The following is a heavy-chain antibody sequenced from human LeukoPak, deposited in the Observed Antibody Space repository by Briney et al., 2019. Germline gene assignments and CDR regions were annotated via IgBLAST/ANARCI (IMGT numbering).Heavy chain of an antibody. CDR3: ARDTNVEFVEWAPLFDY. V-gene: IGHV3-7*01. Sequence: GGSMRLSWAASGFTFSSHWMSWDRQAQGKGLEWVAKIKQDGSEKSYVDSVKGRFTISRDNAKNSLYLQMHSLRAEDTAVYYCARDTNVEFVEWAPLFDYWGQGTLVTVSS. CDR2: IKQDGSEK. CDR1: GFTFSSHW. J-gene: IGHJ4*02. D-gene: IGHD1-26*01.